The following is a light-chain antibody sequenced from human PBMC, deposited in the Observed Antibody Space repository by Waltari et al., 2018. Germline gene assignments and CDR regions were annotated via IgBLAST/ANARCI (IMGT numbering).Light chain of an antibody. V-gene: IGKV4-1*01. CDR1: QSLLYSSNNKNY. J-gene: IGKJ3*01. CDR2: WAS. Sequence: DIVMTQSPDSLALSLGERATINCKSSQSLLYSSNNKNYLAWYQQKPGQPPKLLIYWASTRASGVPDRFSGSGSGTDVTLTVSSLQAEDVAVYYCQQYYSTPPTFGPGTKVDIK. CDR3: QQYYSTPPT.